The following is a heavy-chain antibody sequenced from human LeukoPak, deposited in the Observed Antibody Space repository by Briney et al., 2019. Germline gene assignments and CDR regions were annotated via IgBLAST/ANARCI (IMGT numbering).Heavy chain of an antibody. CDR2: IYSGGST. Sequence: GGSLRLSCAASGFTVSSNYMSWVRQAPGKGLEWVSVIYSGGSTYYADSVKGRFTISRHSSKNTLYLQMNSLRAEDTAVYYCARVGFNYDSSGCFDYWGQGTLVTVSS. CDR3: ARVGFNYDSSGCFDY. J-gene: IGHJ4*02. D-gene: IGHD3-22*01. V-gene: IGHV3-53*04. CDR1: GFTVSSNY.